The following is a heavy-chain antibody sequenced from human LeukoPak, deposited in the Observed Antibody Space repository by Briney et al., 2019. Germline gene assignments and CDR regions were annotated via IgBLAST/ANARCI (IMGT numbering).Heavy chain of an antibody. J-gene: IGHJ6*03. CDR2: INSDGSTT. CDR3: ARDYYYYYLGV. Sequence: GGPLRLSCAASGFTFSSYWMHWVRQAPGKGLVWVSRINSDGSTTSYADPVKGRFTISRDNAKNTLYLQMNSLRAEDSAMYFCARDYYYYYLGVWGKGTTVTVSS. CDR1: GFTFSSYW. V-gene: IGHV3-74*01.